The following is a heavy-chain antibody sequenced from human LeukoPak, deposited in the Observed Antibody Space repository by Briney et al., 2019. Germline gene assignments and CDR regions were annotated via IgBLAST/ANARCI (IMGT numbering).Heavy chain of an antibody. D-gene: IGHD3-10*01. CDR2: INHSGST. CDR3: ARLWFGELVTDS. CDR1: SGSFSGYY. J-gene: IGHJ4*02. V-gene: IGHV4-34*01. Sequence: PSETLSLTCAVYSGSFSGYYWSWIRQPPGKGLEWIGEINHSGSTNYNPSLKRRVTISVATSKNQFSLKLRSVTAADTAVYYCARLWFGELVTDSWGQGTLVTVSS.